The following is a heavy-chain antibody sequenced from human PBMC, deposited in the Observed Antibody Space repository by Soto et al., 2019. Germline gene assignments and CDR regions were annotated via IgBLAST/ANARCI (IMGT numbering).Heavy chain of an antibody. CDR2: IYYSGST. Sequence: QVQLQESGPGLVKPSETLSLTCTVSGGSISSYYWSWIRQPPGKGLEWIGYIYYSGSTNYNPSLKSRVTISVDTSKNQFSLKLSSVTAADTAVYYCARGQLELRLGFDYWGQGTLVTVSS. V-gene: IGHV4-59*01. CDR3: ARGQLELRLGFDY. D-gene: IGHD1-7*01. J-gene: IGHJ4*02. CDR1: GGSISSYY.